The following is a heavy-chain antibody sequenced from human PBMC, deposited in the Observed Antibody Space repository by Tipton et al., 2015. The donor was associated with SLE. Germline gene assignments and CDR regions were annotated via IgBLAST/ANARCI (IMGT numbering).Heavy chain of an antibody. Sequence: VKPSETLSLTCTVSGGSMNDYYWSWIRQPPGKGLEWIGYIYYTGSSNHNPSLKGRVTMSVDTSKNQFSLSVNSVTAADTAVYYCARSMLTTKRVFDYWGQGTLVTVSS. CDR2: IYYTGSS. V-gene: IGHV4-59*01. CDR3: ARSMLTTKRVFDY. CDR1: GGSMNDYY. D-gene: IGHD3-16*01. J-gene: IGHJ4*02.